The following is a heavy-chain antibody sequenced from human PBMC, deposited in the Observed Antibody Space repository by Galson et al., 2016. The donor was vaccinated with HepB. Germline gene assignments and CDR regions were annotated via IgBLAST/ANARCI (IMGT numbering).Heavy chain of an antibody. CDR2: MNPDSGNA. Sequence: SVKVSCKASGYTFTSYDINWVRQAPGQGLEWMGWMNPDSGNAGFAQKFKGRVIMTRDTSRTTAYMELIGLRFEDTAVYYCARGRGTFSSGLMPDYWGQGTLVAVS. J-gene: IGHJ4*02. CDR1: GYTFTSYD. V-gene: IGHV1-8*01. CDR3: ARGRGTFSSGLMPDY. D-gene: IGHD6-19*01.